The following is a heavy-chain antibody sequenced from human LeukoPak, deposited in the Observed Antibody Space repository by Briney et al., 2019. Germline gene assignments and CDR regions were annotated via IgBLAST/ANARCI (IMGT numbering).Heavy chain of an antibody. CDR3: ARGRLSGSSTSWFDP. CDR1: GFTFSSYS. Sequence: GGALRLSCAASGFTFSSYSMNWVRQAPGKGLEGVSSISSSSSYIYYADSVKGRFTISRDNAKNSMYLQMNSLKAEDRAVYYCARGRLSGSSTSWFDPWGQGTLVTVSS. CDR2: ISSSSSYI. J-gene: IGHJ5*02. V-gene: IGHV3-21*01. D-gene: IGHD2-2*01.